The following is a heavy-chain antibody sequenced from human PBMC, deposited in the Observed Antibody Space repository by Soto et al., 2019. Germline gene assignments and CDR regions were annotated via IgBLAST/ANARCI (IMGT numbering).Heavy chain of an antibody. V-gene: IGHV1-46*01. CDR1: GYTFTSYY. J-gene: IGHJ4*02. CDR3: ARDRFKGNRLFDS. CDR2: INPSGGST. D-gene: IGHD3-10*01. Sequence: QVQLVQSGAEVKKPGASVKVSCKASGYTFTSYYMHWVRQAPGQGLEWMGIINPSGGSTSYAQKFQGRVTMTRDTSRGTVYMELGSLRSEDTAVYYCARDRFKGNRLFDSWGQGTLVTVSS.